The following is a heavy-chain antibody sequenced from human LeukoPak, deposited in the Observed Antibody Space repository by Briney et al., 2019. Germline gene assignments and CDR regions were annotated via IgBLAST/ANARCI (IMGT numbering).Heavy chain of an antibody. J-gene: IGHJ3*02. CDR3: ARSSPGVAFDI. V-gene: IGHV4-4*07. Sequence: SETLSLTCTVSGGSTSNYFCTWLRQSAGKGLEWIGRIYTSGSTNYNPSLKSRVTMSVDTSKNQFSLKLSSVTAADTAVYYCARSSPGVAFDIWGQGTMVTVSS. CDR1: GGSTSNYF. D-gene: IGHD3-10*01. CDR2: IYTSGST.